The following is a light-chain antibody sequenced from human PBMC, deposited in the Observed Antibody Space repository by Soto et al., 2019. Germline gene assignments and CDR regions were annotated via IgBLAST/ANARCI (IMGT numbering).Light chain of an antibody. CDR2: DVT. CDR3: CSFAGSYSYV. V-gene: IGLV2-11*01. J-gene: IGLJ1*01. CDR1: SSDVGRYDY. Sequence: QSALTQPRSVSGSPGQSVTISCTGTSSDVGRYDYVSWYQQYPGEAPKLIIYDVTERPSGVPDRFSGSKSGNTASLTISGLRADDEAAYSCCSFAGSYSYVFGSGTKVNV.